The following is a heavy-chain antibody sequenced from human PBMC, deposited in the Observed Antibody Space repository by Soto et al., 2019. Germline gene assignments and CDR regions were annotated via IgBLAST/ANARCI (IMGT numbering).Heavy chain of an antibody. CDR2: INPNSGGT. J-gene: IGHJ4*02. CDR1: GYTFTCYY. D-gene: IGHD3-10*01. Sequence: ASVKVSCKASGYTFTCYYMHWVRQAPGQGLEWMGWINPNSGGTNYAQKFQGWVTMTRDTSISTAYMELSRLRSDDTAVYYCARMSVVRGKPFDYWGQGTLVTVSS. V-gene: IGHV1-2*04. CDR3: ARMSVVRGKPFDY.